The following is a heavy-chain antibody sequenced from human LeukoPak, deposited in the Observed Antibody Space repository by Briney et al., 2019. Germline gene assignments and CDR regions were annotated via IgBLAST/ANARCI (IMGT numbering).Heavy chain of an antibody. CDR1: GFTFSSYV. CDR3: AKRGNSWDLFDY. Sequence: GGSLGLSCAASGFTFSSYVMSWVRQAPGKGLEWVSNIGGSVGSMFYAASVKGRLAISRDNSKNTLFLQMNNLRVEDTAVYYCAKRGNSWDLFDYWGQGTLVTVSS. J-gene: IGHJ4*02. D-gene: IGHD6-13*01. CDR2: IGGSVGSM. V-gene: IGHV3-23*01.